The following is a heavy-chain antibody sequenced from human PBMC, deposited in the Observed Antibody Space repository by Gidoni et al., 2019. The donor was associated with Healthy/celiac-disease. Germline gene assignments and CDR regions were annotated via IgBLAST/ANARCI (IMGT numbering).Heavy chain of an antibody. V-gene: IGHV1-46*01. CDR3: ARDGSGYDPFDY. Sequence: QVQLVQSGAEVKKPGASVKVSCQASGYTFTSYYMHWVRQAPGQGLEWMGIINPSGGSTSYAQKFQGRVTMTRDTSTSTVYMELSSLRSEDTAVYYCARDGSGYDPFDYWGQGTLVTVSS. CDR1: GYTFTSYY. J-gene: IGHJ4*02. D-gene: IGHD5-12*01. CDR2: INPSGGST.